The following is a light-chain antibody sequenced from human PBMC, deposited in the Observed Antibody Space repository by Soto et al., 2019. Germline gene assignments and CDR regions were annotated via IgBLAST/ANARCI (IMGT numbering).Light chain of an antibody. J-gene: IGKJ4*01. CDR1: QSVSSSY. Sequence: EIVFTQSPGTLSFSPVERATLSCRSSQSVSSSYLAWYQQKPGQAPRLLIYDASNRATGIPARFSGSGSGTDFTLTISSLEPEDFAVYYCHQRTNWPLTFGGGTKVDIK. CDR2: DAS. V-gene: IGKV3D-20*02. CDR3: HQRTNWPLT.